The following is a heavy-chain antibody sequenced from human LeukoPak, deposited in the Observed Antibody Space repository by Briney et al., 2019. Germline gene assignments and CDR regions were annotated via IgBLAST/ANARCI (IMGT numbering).Heavy chain of an antibody. V-gene: IGHV1-69*04. CDR1: GGTFSSYA. Sequence: GASVKVSCKASGGTFSSYAISWVRQAPGQGLEWMGRIIPILGIANYAQKFQGRVTITADKSTSTAYMELSSLRSEDTAVYYCARAGYSGEGFDYWGQGNLVTVSS. CDR2: IIPILGIA. CDR3: ARAGYSGEGFDY. J-gene: IGHJ4*02. D-gene: IGHD5-12*01.